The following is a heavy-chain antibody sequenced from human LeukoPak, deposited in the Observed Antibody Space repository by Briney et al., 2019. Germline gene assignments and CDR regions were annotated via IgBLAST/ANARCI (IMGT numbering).Heavy chain of an antibody. CDR1: GFTFCHYE. CDR3: ANAPYGGNERYAFDI. CDR2: IGSSGDTT. D-gene: IGHD4-23*01. V-gene: IGHV3-48*03. J-gene: IGHJ3*02. Sequence: GGSLRLSCASSGFTFCHYEMNWVRQAPGKGLEWISYIGSSGDTTYYADSVKGRFTISRDSAKRSLHLEMNSLTAEDTTVYYSANAPYGGNERYAFDIWGQGTMVTVSS.